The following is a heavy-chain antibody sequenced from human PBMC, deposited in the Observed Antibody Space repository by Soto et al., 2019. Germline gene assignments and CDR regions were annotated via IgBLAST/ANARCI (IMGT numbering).Heavy chain of an antibody. CDR3: ARDPLGYLGY. Sequence: GGSLRLSCAASGFTVSTNYMSWVRQAPGKGLEWVSVIYSGVSTYYADSVKGRFTISRDDSKNTLYLQMNSLRAEDTAVYYCARDPLGYLGYWGQGTLVTVSS. V-gene: IGHV3-53*01. J-gene: IGHJ4*02. CDR2: IYSGVST. CDR1: GFTVSTNY. D-gene: IGHD3-16*01.